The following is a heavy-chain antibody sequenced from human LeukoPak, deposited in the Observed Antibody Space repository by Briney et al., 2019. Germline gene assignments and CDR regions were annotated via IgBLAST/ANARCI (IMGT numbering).Heavy chain of an antibody. CDR1: GYTFTSYD. J-gene: IGHJ6*02. Sequence: ASVKVSCKASGYTFTSYDINWVRQATGQGLEWMGWMNPNSGNTGYAQKFQGRVTMTRNTSISTAYMELSSLKASDTAMYYCARLMRDSGPRTNCGMDVWGQGTTVTVSS. CDR2: MNPNSGNT. CDR3: ARLMRDSGPRTNCGMDV. D-gene: IGHD5-12*01. V-gene: IGHV1-8*01.